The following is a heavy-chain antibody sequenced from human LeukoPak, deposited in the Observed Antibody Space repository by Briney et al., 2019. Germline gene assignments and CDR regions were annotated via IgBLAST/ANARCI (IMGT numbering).Heavy chain of an antibody. CDR2: IYYSGIT. CDR3: ARGMQQLYHFDS. CDR1: GGSVSSYY. Sequence: KPSESPSLTCAVSGGSVSSYYWGWIRQPPGKGLEWIGYIYYSGITNYNPSLKSRVTISVDTSKNQFSLKLLSVTAADTAVYYCARGMQQLYHFDSWGRGTLVTVSS. D-gene: IGHD6-13*01. V-gene: IGHV4-59*02. J-gene: IGHJ4*02.